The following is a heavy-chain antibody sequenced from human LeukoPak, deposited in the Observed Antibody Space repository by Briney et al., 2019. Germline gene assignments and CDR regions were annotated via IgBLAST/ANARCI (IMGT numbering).Heavy chain of an antibody. Sequence: GGSLRLSCAASGFTVSSNYMSWVRQAPGKGLEWVSVIYSGGSTYYADSVKGRFTISRDNSKNTLYLQMNSLRAEGTAVYYCARGSPMLRGRPFDYWGQGTLVTVSS. D-gene: IGHD3-10*01. CDR3: ARGSPMLRGRPFDY. CDR2: IYSGGST. V-gene: IGHV3-53*01. J-gene: IGHJ4*02. CDR1: GFTVSSNY.